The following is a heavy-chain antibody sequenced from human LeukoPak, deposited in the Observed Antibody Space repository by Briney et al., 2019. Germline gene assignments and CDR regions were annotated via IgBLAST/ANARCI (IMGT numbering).Heavy chain of an antibody. Sequence: PGGSLRLSCAASGFIFSAYSMNWVRQAPGKGLEWVSFISSSSSHIYYADSVKGRFTISRDNAKKSLYLQMNSLRAEDTAVYYCARVEYSGTYFLFDYWGQGTLVTVSS. CDR3: ARVEYSGTYFLFDY. D-gene: IGHD1-26*01. J-gene: IGHJ4*02. CDR2: ISSSSSHI. CDR1: GFIFSAYS. V-gene: IGHV3-21*01.